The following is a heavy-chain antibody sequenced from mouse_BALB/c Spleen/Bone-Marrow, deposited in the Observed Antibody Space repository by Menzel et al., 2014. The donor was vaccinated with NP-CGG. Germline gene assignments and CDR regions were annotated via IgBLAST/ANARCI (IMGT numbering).Heavy chain of an antibody. CDR3: AIRAY. J-gene: IGHJ3*01. CDR1: GFTFSSFG. CDR2: ISSGSSTI. D-gene: IGHD3-2*02. Sequence: EVKLEDSGGGLVLPGGSRKLSCAASGFTFSSFGMHWVRQAPEKGLEWVAYISSGSSTIYYADTVKGRFTISRDNPKNTLFLQMTSLRSEDTAMYYCAIRAYWGQGTLVTVSA. V-gene: IGHV5-17*02.